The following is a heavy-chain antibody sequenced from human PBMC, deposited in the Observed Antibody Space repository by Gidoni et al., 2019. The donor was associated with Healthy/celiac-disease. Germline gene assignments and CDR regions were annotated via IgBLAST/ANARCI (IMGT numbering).Heavy chain of an antibody. CDR3: ARVTVTIFGVVDLGVDY. CDR1: GLTFSSYS. V-gene: IGHV3-48*02. J-gene: IGHJ4*02. Sequence: EVQLVESGGGLVQPGGSLRLSCAASGLTFSSYSMNWVRQAPGKGLEWVSYISSSSSTIYYADAVKGRFTTSRDNAKNSLYLQMNSLRDEDTAVYYCARVTVTIFGVVDLGVDYWGQGTLVTVSS. CDR2: ISSSSSTI. D-gene: IGHD3-3*01.